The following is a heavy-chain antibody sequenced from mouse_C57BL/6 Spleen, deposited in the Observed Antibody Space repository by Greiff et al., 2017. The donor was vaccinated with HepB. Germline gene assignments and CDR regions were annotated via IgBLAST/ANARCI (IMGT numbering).Heavy chain of an antibody. CDR1: GFTFSDYG. CDR3: ARQLRLYYAMDY. V-gene: IGHV5-17*01. Sequence: EVHLVESGGGLVKPGGSLKLSCAASGFTFSDYGMHWVRQAPEKGLEWVAYISSGSSTIYYADTVKGRFTISRDNAKTTLFLQMTSLRSEDTAMYYCARQLRLYYAMDYWGQGTSVTVSS. D-gene: IGHD1-2*01. CDR2: ISSGSSTI. J-gene: IGHJ4*01.